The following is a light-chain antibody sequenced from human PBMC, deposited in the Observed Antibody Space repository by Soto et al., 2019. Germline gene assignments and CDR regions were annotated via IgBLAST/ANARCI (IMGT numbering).Light chain of an antibody. J-gene: IGKJ4*01. CDR3: HQGSSFPGT. CDR1: QRLSSW. CDR2: AAS. V-gene: IGKV1-12*01. Sequence: DIQMTQSPSSVSASVGDRVTITCRASQRLSSWLSWYQQKPGRAPKLLIYAASTLQSGVPSRFSGSGSETDFTLTISSLQTEDFATYYCHQGSSFPGTFGGGTKVEVK.